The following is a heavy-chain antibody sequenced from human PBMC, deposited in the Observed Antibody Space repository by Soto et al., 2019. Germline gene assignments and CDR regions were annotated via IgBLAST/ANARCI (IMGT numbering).Heavy chain of an antibody. D-gene: IGHD4-17*01. V-gene: IGHV4-59*01. J-gene: IGHJ4*02. CDR3: ATYRSLGFMTTVTYFDY. CDR1: GGSISSYY. Sequence: SETLSLTCSVSGGSISSYYWSWIRQPPGKGLEWIGYIYYSGSTNYNPSLKSRVTISVDTSKNQFSLKLSSVTAADTAVYYCATYRSLGFMTTVTYFDYWGQGTLVTVSS. CDR2: IYYSGST.